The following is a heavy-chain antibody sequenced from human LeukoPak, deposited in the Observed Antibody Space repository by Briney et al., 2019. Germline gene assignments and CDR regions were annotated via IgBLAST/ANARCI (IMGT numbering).Heavy chain of an antibody. CDR2: INHSGST. J-gene: IGHJ3*02. CDR1: GGSFSGYY. D-gene: IGHD6-19*01. CDR3: ARDVGWYDLRKKGAFDI. V-gene: IGHV4-34*01. Sequence: PSETLSLTCAVYGGSFSGYYWSWIRQPPGKGLEWIGEINHSGSTNYNPSLKSRVTISVDTSKNQFSLKLSSVTAADTAVYYCARDVGWYDLRKKGAFDIWGQGTMVTVSS.